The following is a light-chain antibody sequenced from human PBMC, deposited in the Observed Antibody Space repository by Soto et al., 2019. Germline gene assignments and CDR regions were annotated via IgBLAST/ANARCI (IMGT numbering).Light chain of an antibody. Sequence: DIQMTQSPSALSASVEDRVTITCRASQNVHSWLAWYQQKPGKAPNLLIYDASTLQSGVPSRFSGSGSGTEFTLTISSLQPDDFATYYCQQYHTFSLPFGGGTTVDI. V-gene: IGKV1-5*01. CDR3: QQYHTFSLP. J-gene: IGKJ4*01. CDR1: QNVHSW. CDR2: DAS.